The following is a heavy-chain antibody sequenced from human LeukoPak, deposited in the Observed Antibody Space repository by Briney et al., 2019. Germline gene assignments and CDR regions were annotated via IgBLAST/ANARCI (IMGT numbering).Heavy chain of an antibody. J-gene: IGHJ4*02. Sequence: SETLSLTCTVSGGSISSSNYCWGWIRQPPGKGLEWIGSIYYSGNTYYNPSLKSRVSISVDTSKKQFSLNLSSVTAADTAVYYCARQESGTYYVDYWGQGSLVTVSS. V-gene: IGHV4-39*01. CDR2: IYYSGNT. CDR3: ARQESGTYYVDY. CDR1: GGSISSSNYC. D-gene: IGHD1-26*01.